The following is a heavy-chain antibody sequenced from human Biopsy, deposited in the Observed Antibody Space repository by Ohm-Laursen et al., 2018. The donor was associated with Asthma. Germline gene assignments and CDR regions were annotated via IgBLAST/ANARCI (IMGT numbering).Heavy chain of an antibody. J-gene: IGHJ6*02. Sequence: RSLRLSCAASGFTFTTYGMHWVRQAPGRGLEWVGVIWFDGSKKYYVDSVKGRFTISRDNSKKMLYLQMNSLRTEDTAVYYCATNSGAYKNSLGDGLDVWGQGTTVSVSS. CDR1: GFTFTTYG. V-gene: IGHV3-33*01. D-gene: IGHD1-26*01. CDR3: ATNSGAYKNSLGDGLDV. CDR2: IWFDGSKK.